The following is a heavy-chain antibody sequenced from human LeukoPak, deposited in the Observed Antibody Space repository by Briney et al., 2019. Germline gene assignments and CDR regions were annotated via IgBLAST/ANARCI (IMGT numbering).Heavy chain of an antibody. V-gene: IGHV5-51*01. D-gene: IGHD3-22*01. CDR1: GDKFISYC. CDR3: PRPNVTAYYGSRGYEACDV. Sequence: AMQISCKGSGDKFISYCDWCLIQMPGGGVEWMIIIYPDDSNTNYSPSFQGQVTISADTSINNAYLQLSSMNASDTAMYFCPRPNVTAYYGSRGYEACDVWGQGTLVAVSS. J-gene: IGHJ3*01. CDR2: IYPDDSNT.